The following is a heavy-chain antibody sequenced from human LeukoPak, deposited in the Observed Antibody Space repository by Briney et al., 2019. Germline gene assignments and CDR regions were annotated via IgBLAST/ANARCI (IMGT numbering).Heavy chain of an antibody. D-gene: IGHD2-2*01. J-gene: IGHJ3*02. CDR1: GVFISSRSYY. CDR2: IYYSGTT. V-gene: IGHV4-39*01. Sequence: SETLSLTCTVSGVFISSRSYYWGWIPQPPGKGLEWIVSIYYSGTTYYNPSLKSRVTISVDTSKNRFSLELSSVTAADTAVYYCARSYCSSTTCYAVGAFDIWGQGTMVTVSS. CDR3: ARSYCSSTTCYAVGAFDI.